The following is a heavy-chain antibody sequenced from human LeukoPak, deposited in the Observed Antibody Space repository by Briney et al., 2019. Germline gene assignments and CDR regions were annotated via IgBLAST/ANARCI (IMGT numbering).Heavy chain of an antibody. CDR2: INPNSGGT. J-gene: IGHJ5*02. V-gene: IGHV1-2*02. D-gene: IGHD3-3*01. Sequence: GASVKISCKASEYTFTGYYMHWVRQAPGQGLEWMGWINPNSGGTNYAQKFQGRVTMTRDTSISTAYMELSRLRSDDTAVYYCARAQILGDFWSGYYSGWFDPWGQGTLVTVSS. CDR1: EYTFTGYY. CDR3: ARAQILGDFWSGYYSGWFDP.